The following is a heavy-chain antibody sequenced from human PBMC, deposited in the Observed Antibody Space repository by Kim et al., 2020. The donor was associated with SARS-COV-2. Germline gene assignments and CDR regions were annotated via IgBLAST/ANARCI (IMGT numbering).Heavy chain of an antibody. Sequence: SGSTNYNPPLKSRVSISVDTSKTQFSLKLSSVTAADTAVYYCARDRRYFDYWGRGTLVTVSS. V-gene: IGHV4-59*01. D-gene: IGHD6-6*01. J-gene: IGHJ4*02. CDR3: ARDRRYFDY. CDR2: SGST.